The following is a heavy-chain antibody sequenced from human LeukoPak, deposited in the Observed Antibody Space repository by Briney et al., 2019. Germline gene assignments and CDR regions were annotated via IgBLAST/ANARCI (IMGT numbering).Heavy chain of an antibody. D-gene: IGHD1-14*01. CDR2: IYYSGST. V-gene: IGHV4-30-4*08. CDR3: ARGDGITAFY. Sequence: SETLSLTCTVSGGSISSGDYYWSWIRQPPGKGLEWIGYIYYSGSTYYNPSLKSRVTISVDTPKNQFSLKLSSVTAADTAVYYCARGDGITAFYWGQGTLVTVSS. CDR1: GGSISSGDYY. J-gene: IGHJ4*02.